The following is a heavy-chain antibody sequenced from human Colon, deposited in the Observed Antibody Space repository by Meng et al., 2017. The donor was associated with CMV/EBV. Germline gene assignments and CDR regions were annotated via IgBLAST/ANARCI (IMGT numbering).Heavy chain of an antibody. CDR3: VRDVPGDIDYIFDY. Sequence: GGSLRLSCTASGFTFSNYAMSWVRQAPGKGLEWVSGISHDRDSAIYADSVKGRFTASRDSTRNIVYLQMNSLRVDDTAIYFCVRDVPGDIDYIFDYWGQGAQVTVSS. V-gene: IGHV3-23*01. D-gene: IGHD4-11*01. CDR1: GFTFSNYA. J-gene: IGHJ4*02. CDR2: ISHDRDSA.